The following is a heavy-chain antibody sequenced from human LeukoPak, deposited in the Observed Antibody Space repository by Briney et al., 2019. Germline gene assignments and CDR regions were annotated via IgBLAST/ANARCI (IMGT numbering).Heavy chain of an antibody. CDR1: GGSFSGYY. Sequence: KTSETLSLTCAVYGGSFSGYYWSWIRQPPGKGLEWIGEINHSGSTNYNPSLKSRVTISVDTSKNQFSLKLSSVTAADTAVYYCARSGPTFYGSGSYYNGGFDYWGQGTLVTVSS. V-gene: IGHV4-34*01. CDR3: ARSGPTFYGSGSYYNGGFDY. CDR2: INHSGST. J-gene: IGHJ4*02. D-gene: IGHD3-10*01.